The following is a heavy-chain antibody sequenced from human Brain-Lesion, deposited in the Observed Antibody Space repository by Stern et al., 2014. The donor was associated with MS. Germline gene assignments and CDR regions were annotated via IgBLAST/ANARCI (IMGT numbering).Heavy chain of an antibody. CDR2: INPKSGGT. V-gene: IGHV1-2*04. D-gene: IGHD3-22*01. Sequence: VPLVESGAEVKKPGASVKVSCKASGYTFTGYYMHWVRQAPGQVLEWMGWINPKSGGTNYAQKFQGWVTMTRDTSINTAYMELSRLRSDDTAVYYCATYYYDSTGYNDFWGQGTLVTVSS. CDR3: ATYYYDSTGYNDF. J-gene: IGHJ4*02. CDR1: GYTFTGYY.